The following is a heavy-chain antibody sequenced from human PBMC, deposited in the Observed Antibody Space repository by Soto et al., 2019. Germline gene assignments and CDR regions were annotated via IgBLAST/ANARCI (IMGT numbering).Heavy chain of an antibody. Sequence: QVQLVQSGAEVKKPGASVKVSCKASGYTFTSYYMHWVRQAPGQGLEWMGIINPSGGSTSYAQKVQGRVTMTKDTSTGTVYMELSSLRSEDTAVYYCARGYYDFWSGYHSWGQGTLVTVSS. CDR1: GYTFTSYY. CDR2: INPSGGST. CDR3: ARGYYDFWSGYHS. D-gene: IGHD3-3*01. J-gene: IGHJ5*02. V-gene: IGHV1-46*03.